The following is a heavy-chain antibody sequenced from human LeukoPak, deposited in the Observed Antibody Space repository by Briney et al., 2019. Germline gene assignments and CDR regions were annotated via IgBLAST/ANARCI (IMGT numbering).Heavy chain of an antibody. V-gene: IGHV4-59*01. D-gene: IGHD5-24*01. CDR1: GGSISSDY. CDR2: IYYSGRT. CDR3: TRGPGWLPLG. Sequence: PSETLSLTCTVSGGSISSDYWGWFRQPPGKGLEWIGYIYYSGRTNYNPSLKSRVTISVDTSKNQFSLKLTSVTAADTAVYYCTRGPGWLPLGWGQGTLVTVSS. J-gene: IGHJ4*02.